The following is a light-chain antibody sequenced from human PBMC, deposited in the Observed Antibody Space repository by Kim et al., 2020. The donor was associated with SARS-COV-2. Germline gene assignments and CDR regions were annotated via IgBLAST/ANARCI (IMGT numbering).Light chain of an antibody. CDR3: QKYNSGPWT. Sequence: GDRVTISCRASQDNANSLAWYQQKPGKVPKFLIYAASTWQSGVPSRFSGSGSGTEFTLTIGSLQTEDVATYYCQKYNSGPWTFGPGTKVDIK. CDR1: QDNANS. J-gene: IGKJ1*01. CDR2: AAS. V-gene: IGKV1-27*01.